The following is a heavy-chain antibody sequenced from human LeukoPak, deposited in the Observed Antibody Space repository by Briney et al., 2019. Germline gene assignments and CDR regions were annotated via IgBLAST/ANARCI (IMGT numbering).Heavy chain of an antibody. D-gene: IGHD1-14*01. CDR2: ISAYDAKT. CDR3: ARDSRSPGPVFSDY. Sequence: GASVMVSCRASGYTFVRHGVSWVRQAPGQGLEWMGWISAYDAKTHYAERLQGRVTMTRDISASTVYMELRSLTSDDTAVYYCARDSRSPGPVFSDYWGQGTLVTVSS. V-gene: IGHV1-18*01. CDR1: GYTFVRHG. J-gene: IGHJ4*02.